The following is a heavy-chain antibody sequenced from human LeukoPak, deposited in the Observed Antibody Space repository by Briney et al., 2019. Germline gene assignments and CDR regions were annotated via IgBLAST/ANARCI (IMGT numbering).Heavy chain of an antibody. D-gene: IGHD6-19*01. CDR2: ISGSGVNT. Sequence: GGSLRLSCAPSGFTFSGYAMAWVRQAPKKGLEWVSGISGSGVNTYYADSVKGRFTISRDNSKNTLYLQMNSLRVEDTAVYCCAREVSSGWFDYWGQGTLVTVSS. CDR3: AREVSSGWFDY. CDR1: GFTFSGYA. V-gene: IGHV3-23*01. J-gene: IGHJ4*02.